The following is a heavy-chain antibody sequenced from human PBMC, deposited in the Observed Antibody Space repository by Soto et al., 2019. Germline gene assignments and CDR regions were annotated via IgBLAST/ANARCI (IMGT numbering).Heavy chain of an antibody. CDR1: GYTFTSYD. J-gene: IGHJ6*02. V-gene: IGHV1-8*01. CDR2: MNPNSGNT. D-gene: IGHD5-12*01. CDR3: AREIRGYSGYDYYYYGMDV. Sequence: ASVKVSCKASGYTFTSYDINWVRQATGQGLEWMGWMNPNSGNTGYAQKFQGRVTMTRNTSISTAYMELSSPRSEDTAVYYCAREIRGYSGYDYYYYGMDVWGQGTTVTVSS.